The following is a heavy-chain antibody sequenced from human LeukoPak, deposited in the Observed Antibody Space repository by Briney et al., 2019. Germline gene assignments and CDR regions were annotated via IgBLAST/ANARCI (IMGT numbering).Heavy chain of an antibody. CDR1: GYTFTSYG. CDR2: ISAYNGNT. V-gene: IGHV1-18*01. Sequence: GASVKVSCKASGYTFTSYGISWVRQAPGQGLEWMGWISAYNGNTNYAQKLQGRVTMTTDTSTSTAYMELRSLRSDDTAVYYCARVSDFWSGYYWAYYYYYMDVRGKGTTVTVSS. D-gene: IGHD3-3*01. CDR3: ARVSDFWSGYYWAYYYYYMDV. J-gene: IGHJ6*03.